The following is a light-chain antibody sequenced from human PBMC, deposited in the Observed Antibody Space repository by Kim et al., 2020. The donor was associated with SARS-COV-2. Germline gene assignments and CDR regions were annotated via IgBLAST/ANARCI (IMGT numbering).Light chain of an antibody. CDR2: GAS. CDR3: QQYGSSPPYT. J-gene: IGKJ2*01. V-gene: IGKV3-20*01. CDR1: QSVSSSY. Sequence: EIVLTQSPGTLSLSPGERATLSCRASQSVSSSYLAWYQQKPGQAPRLLIYGASSRATGIPDRFSGSESGTDLTLTISRLEPEDFAVYYCQQYGSSPPYTFGQGTKLEI.